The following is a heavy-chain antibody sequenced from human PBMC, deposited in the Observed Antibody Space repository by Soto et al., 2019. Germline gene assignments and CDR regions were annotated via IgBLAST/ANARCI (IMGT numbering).Heavy chain of an antibody. D-gene: IGHD2-2*01. V-gene: IGHV3-21*01. J-gene: IGHJ6*02. CDR3: ARHCRSPSCYDGMEV. CDR1: GFTFSSYS. CDR2: ISASSDYI. Sequence: VQLVESGGGLVKPGGSLRLSCTASGFTFSSYSMNWVRQAPGKGLEWVSSISASSDYIFYIDSLKGRLTISRDNAKNSRYLQLNSLRAEDTAVYYCARHCRSPSCYDGMEVWGQGTTVTVSS.